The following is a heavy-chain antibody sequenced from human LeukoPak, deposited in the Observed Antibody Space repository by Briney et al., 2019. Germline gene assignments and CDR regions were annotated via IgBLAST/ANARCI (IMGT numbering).Heavy chain of an antibody. CDR1: GFSLNSHT. Sequence: GWSLTLSCLPSGFSLNSHTMNWVRPAAGRGREWVSAISTNDIQYAVSEKGRFTISRDDAKNSLYLQMNSLRAEDTDVYYCARYFMVRRVLYCDYYLDVWGKGTTVTISS. CDR3: ARYFMVRRVLYCDYYLDV. V-gene: IGHV3-21*01. CDR2: ISTNDI. D-gene: IGHD3-10*01. J-gene: IGHJ6*03.